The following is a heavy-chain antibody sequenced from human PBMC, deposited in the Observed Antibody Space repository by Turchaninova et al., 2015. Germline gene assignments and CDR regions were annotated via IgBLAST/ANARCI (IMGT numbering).Heavy chain of an antibody. Sequence: QVQLQESGPGLVKPSETLSLTCAVSDYSTSRRAYWGGIRQPPGKGLEWIASIHHTGTTYYNPSLKSRVTISIDTSKNQFALKLSSVTAAETAVYYCARTACNGDCYVDYWGQGTLVTVSS. CDR1: DYSTSRRAY. CDR2: IHHTGTT. V-gene: IGHV4-38-2*01. D-gene: IGHD2-21*02. J-gene: IGHJ4*02. CDR3: ARTACNGDCYVDY.